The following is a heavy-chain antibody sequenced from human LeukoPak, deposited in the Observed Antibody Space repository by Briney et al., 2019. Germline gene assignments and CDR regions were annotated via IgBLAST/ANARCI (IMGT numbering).Heavy chain of an antibody. Sequence: ASVKVSCKVSGYTLTELSMHWVRPAPGKGLEWMGGFDPEDGETIYAQKFQGRVTMTEDTSTDTAYMELSSLRSEDTAVYYCATPYYDSSGYTFDYWGQGTLVTVSS. CDR2: FDPEDGET. J-gene: IGHJ4*02. V-gene: IGHV1-24*01. D-gene: IGHD3-22*01. CDR3: ATPYYDSSGYTFDY. CDR1: GYTLTELS.